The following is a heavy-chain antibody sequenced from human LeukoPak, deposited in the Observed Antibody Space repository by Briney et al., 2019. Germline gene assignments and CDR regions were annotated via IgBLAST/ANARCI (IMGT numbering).Heavy chain of an antibody. CDR3: ARYGSGTSYITNYFDY. CDR1: GFTFSSYS. CDR2: IRSDSRTI. J-gene: IGHJ4*02. D-gene: IGHD3-10*01. Sequence: GESLRLSCAASGFTFSSYSMNWVRQAPGKGLEWVSYIRSDSRTIYYADSVKGRFTISRDNAKNSLYLQMKSLRDEDTAVYYCARYGSGTSYITNYFDYWGQGTLVTVS. V-gene: IGHV3-48*02.